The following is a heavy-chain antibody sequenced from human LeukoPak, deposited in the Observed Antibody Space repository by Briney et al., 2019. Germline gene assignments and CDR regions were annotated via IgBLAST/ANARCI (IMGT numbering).Heavy chain of an antibody. CDR3: ARVRTTSYDFLLLDI. Sequence: SVKVSCKASGYTFTSYDINWVRQATGQGLEWMGGIIPIFGTANYAQKFQGRVTITTDESTSTAYMELSSLRSEDTAVYYCARVRTTSYDFLLLDIWGQGTMVTVSS. D-gene: IGHD3-3*01. J-gene: IGHJ3*02. CDR1: GYTFTSYD. V-gene: IGHV1-69*05. CDR2: IIPIFGTA.